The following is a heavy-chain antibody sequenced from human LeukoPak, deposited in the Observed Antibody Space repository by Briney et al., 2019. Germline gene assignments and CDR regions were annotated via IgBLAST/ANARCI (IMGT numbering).Heavy chain of an antibody. CDR1: GGSISSSSHY. Sequence: KTSETLSLTCTVSGGSISSSSHYWGWIRQPPGKGLEWIGSIYYSGNTYFNPSLKSRVTISVDTSKNQFALKLSSVTAADTAFYCCARHSNGYFDYWGQGTLVTVSS. V-gene: IGHV4-39*01. J-gene: IGHJ4*02. CDR3: ARHSNGYFDY. CDR2: IYYSGNT. D-gene: IGHD3-22*01.